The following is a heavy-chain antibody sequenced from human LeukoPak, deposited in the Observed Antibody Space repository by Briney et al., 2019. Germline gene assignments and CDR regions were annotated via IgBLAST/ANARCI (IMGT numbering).Heavy chain of an antibody. Sequence: ASVKVSCKASGYTFPGYYMHWVRQAPGQGLEWMGWINPKSGATTYAQKFQDRVTLTRDTSINTAYMDLSGLTSDDTAVFYCAKGATEGYYYYYGLDVWGQGTTVTVSS. CDR1: GYTFPGYY. V-gene: IGHV1-2*02. J-gene: IGHJ6*02. CDR3: AKGATEGYYYYYGLDV. CDR2: INPKSGAT.